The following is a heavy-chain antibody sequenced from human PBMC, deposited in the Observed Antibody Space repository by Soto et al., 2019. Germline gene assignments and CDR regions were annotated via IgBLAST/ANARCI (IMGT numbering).Heavy chain of an antibody. D-gene: IGHD1-1*01. J-gene: IGHJ6*02. CDR3: ARMDADDKYYAMDV. CDR2: FFSDAER. V-gene: IGHV2-26*01. Sequence: SGPTLVNPTETLTLTCTVSGFSLTNPRMGVSWIRQPPGKPLEWLAHFFSDAERSYSASMQSRLTMSTDTSGSQVVLTMTNMDPVDTATYFCARMDADDKYYAMDVWGQGTTVTVSS. CDR1: GFSLTNPRMG.